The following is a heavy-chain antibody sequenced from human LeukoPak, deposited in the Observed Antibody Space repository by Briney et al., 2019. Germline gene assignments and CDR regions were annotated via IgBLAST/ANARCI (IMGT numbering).Heavy chain of an antibody. CDR2: IYYSGST. J-gene: IGHJ5*02. CDR1: GGSISSSSYY. D-gene: IGHD1-26*01. V-gene: IGHV4-39*07. Sequence: KSSETLSLTCTVSGGSISSSSYYWGWIRQPPGKGLEWIGSIYYSGSTYYNPSLKSRVTISVDTSKNKFSLRLSSVTAADTAVYYCTRVGLGATFTATFDPWGQGTLVTVSS. CDR3: TRVGLGATFTATFDP.